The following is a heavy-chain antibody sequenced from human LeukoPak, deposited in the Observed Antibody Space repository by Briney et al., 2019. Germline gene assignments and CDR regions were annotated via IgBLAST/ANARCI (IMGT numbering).Heavy chain of an antibody. V-gene: IGHV4-4*07. D-gene: IGHD3-10*01. CDR2: IYTSGST. CDR3: ARERVWFGRRSNFDP. Sequence: SETLSLTCTVSGGSISSYYWSWIRQPAGKGLEWIGRIYTSGSTNYNPSLKSRVTMSVDTSKNQFSLKLSSVTAADTAVYYCARERVWFGRRSNFDPWGQGTLVTVSS. CDR1: GGSISSYY. J-gene: IGHJ5*02.